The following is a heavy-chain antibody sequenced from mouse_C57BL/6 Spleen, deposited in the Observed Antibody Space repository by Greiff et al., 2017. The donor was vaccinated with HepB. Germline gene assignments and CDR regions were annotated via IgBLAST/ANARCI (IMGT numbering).Heavy chain of an antibody. V-gene: IGHV1-59*01. CDR1: GYTFTSYW. D-gene: IGHD1-2*01. Sequence: QVQLQQPGAELVRPGTSVKLSCKASGYTFTSYWMHWVKQRPGQGLEWIGVIDPSDSYTNYNQKFKGKATLTVDTSSSTAYMQLSSLTSEDSAVYYCARGVTTALRYFDVWGTGTTVTVSS. J-gene: IGHJ1*03. CDR2: IDPSDSYT. CDR3: ARGVTTALRYFDV.